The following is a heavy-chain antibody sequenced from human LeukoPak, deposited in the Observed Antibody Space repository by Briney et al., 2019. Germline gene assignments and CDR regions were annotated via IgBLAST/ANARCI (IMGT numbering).Heavy chain of an antibody. J-gene: IGHJ3*02. D-gene: IGHD2-21*01. Sequence: SETLSLTCTVSGYSISSGYYWSWIRQPPGKGLEWIGYIYHSGSTYYNPSLKSRVTISVDRSKNQFSLKLSSVTAADTAVYYCARDSWDSYCGGDCYSNAFNIWGQGTMVTVSS. CDR2: IYHSGST. CDR3: ARDSWDSYCGGDCYSNAFNI. V-gene: IGHV4-38-2*02. CDR1: GYSISSGYY.